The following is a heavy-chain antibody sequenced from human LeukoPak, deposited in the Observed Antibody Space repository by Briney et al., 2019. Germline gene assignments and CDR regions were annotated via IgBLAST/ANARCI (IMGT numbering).Heavy chain of an antibody. CDR2: ISYDGSNK. J-gene: IGHJ6*02. CDR3: ARAESGYYDFWSGYYSYYYYYGMDV. D-gene: IGHD3-3*01. V-gene: IGHV3-30-3*01. Sequence: PGGSLRLSCAASGFTFSSYAMHWVRQAPGKGLEWVAVISYDGSNKYYADSVKGRFTISRDNSKNTLYLQMNSLRAEDTAVYYCARAESGYYDFWSGYYSYYYYYGMDVWGQGTTVTVSS. CDR1: GFTFSSYA.